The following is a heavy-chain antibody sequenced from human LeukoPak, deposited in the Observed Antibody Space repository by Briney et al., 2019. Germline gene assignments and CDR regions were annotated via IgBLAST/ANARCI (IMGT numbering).Heavy chain of an antibody. Sequence: GGSLRLSCSASEFTFSNYAMRWIRQAPRKGLEWVSSISDSGDNTYYADSVKGRFTISRDNSKNTLYLQMNSLRAEDTAVYYCAKISKSRYFENWGQGTLVTVSS. V-gene: IGHV3-23*01. CDR2: ISDSGDNT. CDR3: AKISKSRYFEN. CDR1: EFTFSNYA. D-gene: IGHD3-16*02. J-gene: IGHJ4*02.